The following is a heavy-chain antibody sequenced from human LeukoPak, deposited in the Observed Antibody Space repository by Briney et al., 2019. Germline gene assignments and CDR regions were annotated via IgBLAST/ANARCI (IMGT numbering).Heavy chain of an antibody. D-gene: IGHD4-4*01. CDR2: TYYRSKWYN. CDR3: ARSKGYFDL. V-gene: IGHV6-1*01. J-gene: IGHJ2*01. CDR1: GDSVSSNSAA. Sequence: SQTLSPTCAISGDSVSSNSAAWNWIRQSPTRGLEWLGRTYYRSKWYNEYASSVKSRITINPDTSQNQFSLQLNSVTPEDTAVYFCARSKGYFDLWGRGTLVTVSS.